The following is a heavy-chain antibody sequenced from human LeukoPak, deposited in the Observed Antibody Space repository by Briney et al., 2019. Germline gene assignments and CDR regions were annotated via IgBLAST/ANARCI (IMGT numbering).Heavy chain of an antibody. Sequence: SGPTLVKPTQTLTLTCTFSGFSLSTSGVGVGWIRQPPGKALEWLALIYWDDDKRYSPSLKSRLTITKDTSKNQVVLTMTNMDPVDTATYYCAHSLYYYDSSGYQFDYWGQGTLVTVSS. CDR3: AHSLYYYDSSGYQFDY. J-gene: IGHJ4*02. V-gene: IGHV2-5*02. D-gene: IGHD3-22*01. CDR2: IYWDDDK. CDR1: GFSLSTSGVG.